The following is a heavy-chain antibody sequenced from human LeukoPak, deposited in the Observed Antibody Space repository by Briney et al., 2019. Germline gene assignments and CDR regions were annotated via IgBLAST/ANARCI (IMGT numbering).Heavy chain of an antibody. CDR1: GINFGSYS. Sequence: GGSLRLSCVASGINFGSYSMNWVRQAPGKGLEWVSYISSFSGTINYADSVKGRFTISRDNAKNSLYLQMNSLRAEDTAVYYCARDRYSGSYPLDYWGQGTLVTVSS. V-gene: IGHV3-48*01. D-gene: IGHD1-26*01. CDR3: ARDRYSGSYPLDY. CDR2: ISSFSGTI. J-gene: IGHJ4*02.